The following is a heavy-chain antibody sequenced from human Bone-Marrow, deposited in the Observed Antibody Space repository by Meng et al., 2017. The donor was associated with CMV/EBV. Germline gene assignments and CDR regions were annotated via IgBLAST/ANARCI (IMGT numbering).Heavy chain of an antibody. Sequence: SETLSLTCTVSGGSISSGGYYWSWIRQHPGKGLEWIGYIYYSGSTYYNPSLKSRVTISVDTSKNQFSLKLSSVTAADTAVYYCARGLYDFWSGYPSGMDVWGQGTTVTVSS. CDR1: GGSISSGGYY. J-gene: IGHJ6*02. CDR3: ARGLYDFWSGYPSGMDV. D-gene: IGHD3-3*01. CDR2: IYYSGST. V-gene: IGHV4-31*03.